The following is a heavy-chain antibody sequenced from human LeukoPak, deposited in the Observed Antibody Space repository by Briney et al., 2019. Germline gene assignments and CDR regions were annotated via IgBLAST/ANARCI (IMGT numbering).Heavy chain of an antibody. CDR1: GGSISSDDYY. Sequence: SETLSLTCTISGGSISSDDYYWSWIRQPPEKGLEWIGYIYYSGNTYYNPSLKSRVTISVDTSKNQFSLKLSSVTAADTAVYYCARGWNYALLDYWGQGTLVTVSS. J-gene: IGHJ4*02. CDR3: ARGWNYALLDY. V-gene: IGHV4-30-4*02. D-gene: IGHD1-7*01. CDR2: IYYSGNT.